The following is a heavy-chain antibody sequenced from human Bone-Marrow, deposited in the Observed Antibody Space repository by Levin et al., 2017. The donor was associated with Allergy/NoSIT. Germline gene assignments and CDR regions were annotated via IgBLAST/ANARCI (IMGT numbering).Heavy chain of an antibody. CDR2: IYYSGST. V-gene: IGHV4-59*01. Sequence: SQTLSLTCTVSGGSITGTYWNWIRQPPGKGLEWIGYIYYSGSTNYNPSLKSRITISIDTSKSQFSLNMRSVTAADSAVYFCAGPNDFWRGPLDSCGQGILVSVSS. CDR3: AGPNDFWRGPLDS. CDR1: GGSITGTY. J-gene: IGHJ4*02. D-gene: IGHD3-3*01.